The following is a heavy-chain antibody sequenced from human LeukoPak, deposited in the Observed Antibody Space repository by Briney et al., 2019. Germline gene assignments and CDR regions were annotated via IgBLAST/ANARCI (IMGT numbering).Heavy chain of an antibody. CDR1: GDSISLSFYY. V-gene: IGHV4-39*07. J-gene: IGHJ5*02. D-gene: IGHD4-17*01. CDR3: ARVGEPYNWFDP. Sequence: SETLSLTCSVSGDSISLSFYYWGWIRQPPGKALEWIGSVYYSGTTSYNPSLKSRVTISVDMSKNHFSLRLRSVTAADTAVYYCARVGEPYNWFDPWGQGTLVTVSS. CDR2: VYYSGTT.